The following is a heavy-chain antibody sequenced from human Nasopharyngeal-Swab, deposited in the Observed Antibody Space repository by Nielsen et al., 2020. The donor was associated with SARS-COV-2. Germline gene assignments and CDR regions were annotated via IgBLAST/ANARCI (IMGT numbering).Heavy chain of an antibody. D-gene: IGHD3-3*01. CDR3: AKASDGITIFGVVITPLYYYYGMDV. J-gene: IGHJ6*02. CDR2: ISGSGGST. CDR1: GFTFSSYA. Sequence: GGSLRLSCAASGFTFSSYAMSWVRQAPGKWLEWVSAISGSGGSTYYADSVKGRFTISRDNSKNTLYLQMNSLRAEDTAVYYCAKASDGITIFGVVITPLYYYYGMDVWGQGTTVTVSS. V-gene: IGHV3-23*01.